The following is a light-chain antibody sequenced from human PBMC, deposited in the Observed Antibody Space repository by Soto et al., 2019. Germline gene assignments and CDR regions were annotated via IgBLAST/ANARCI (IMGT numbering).Light chain of an antibody. Sequence: QSVLTQPPSASGTPGQRVSISRSGSSSNIGRYTVNWYQQFPGTAPKLLIYSSNQRPSGVPDRFSGSKSGTSASLAISGLQSEDEADYYCVAWDDSLNGLVFGGGTKLTVL. CDR3: VAWDDSLNGLV. CDR2: SSN. J-gene: IGLJ3*02. CDR1: SSNIGRYT. V-gene: IGLV1-44*01.